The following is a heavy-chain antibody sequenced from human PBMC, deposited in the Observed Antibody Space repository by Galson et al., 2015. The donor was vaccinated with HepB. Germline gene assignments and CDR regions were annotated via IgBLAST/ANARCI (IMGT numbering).Heavy chain of an antibody. CDR2: ISGDNGNT. CDR1: GYTFTNYG. D-gene: IGHD6-19*01. Sequence: SVKVSCKASGYTFTNYGIIWVRQAPGQRLEWMGWISGDNGNTYYAQKLRGRVTMTIEKSTNTVYMELRSLKSDDTALYYCARGKQLFYDAMDVWGQGTTVTVSS. CDR3: ARGKQLFYDAMDV. V-gene: IGHV1-18*01. J-gene: IGHJ6*02.